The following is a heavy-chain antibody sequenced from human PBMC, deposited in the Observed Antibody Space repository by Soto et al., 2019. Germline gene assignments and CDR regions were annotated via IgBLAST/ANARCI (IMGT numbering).Heavy chain of an antibody. J-gene: IGHJ5*01. CDR2: ISGSGDRT. CDR3: AKDRVVGAIGDRFDS. D-gene: IGHD1-26*01. CDR1: GFTFSNYA. Sequence: EVLLWESGGGLAQPGGSLRLSCAASGFTFSNYAMSWVRQAPEKGLEWVSVISGSGDRTDYEDSVKGRFTISRDNSENTVYLQMNSLRVDDTAVYYCAKDRVVGAIGDRFDSWGQGTLVTVSS. V-gene: IGHV3-23*01.